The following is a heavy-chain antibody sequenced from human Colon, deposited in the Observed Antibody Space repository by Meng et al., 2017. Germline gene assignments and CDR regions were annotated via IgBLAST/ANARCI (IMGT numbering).Heavy chain of an antibody. CDR1: GFTFSSYA. V-gene: IGHV3-30*01. J-gene: IGHJ4*02. D-gene: IGHD3-3*02. CDR3: GRERRGFYILH. CDR2: ISYDGSKK. Sequence: QVRLGGAGGGVVQPGRSLRLSCAASGFTFSSYAMHWVRQAPGKGLEWVAVISYDGSKKFYADSVKGRFTISRDDSKSTLYLQMDSLTAEDTAVYYCGRERRGFYILHWGQGTLVTVSS.